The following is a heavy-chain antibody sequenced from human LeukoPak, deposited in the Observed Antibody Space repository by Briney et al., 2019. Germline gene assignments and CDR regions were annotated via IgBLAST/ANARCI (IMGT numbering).Heavy chain of an antibody. J-gene: IGHJ4*02. CDR3: ARDWFDGDYDRFDY. V-gene: IGHV3-7*03. D-gene: IGHD4-17*01. Sequence: GGSLRLYCAVSGFTFSSYWMSWFRQAPGKGLEWVANINQDGSQKFSVDSVKGRFTISRDNAKNSLSLQMNSLGVEDTAVYYCARDWFDGDYDRFDYWGQGTLVTVSS. CDR2: INQDGSQK. CDR1: GFTFSSYW.